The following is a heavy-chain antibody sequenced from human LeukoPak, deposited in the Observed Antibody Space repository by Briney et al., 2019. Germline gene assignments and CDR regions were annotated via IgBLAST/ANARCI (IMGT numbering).Heavy chain of an antibody. CDR1: GYSFTSCW. V-gene: IGHV5-51*01. Sequence: GESLQISCKGSGYSFTSCWIGWVRPMPGKGLEWMGIIYPGDSDNRYSPSFEGQVTISVDKSTSTAYLQWSSLKASDTAMYYCARHRGSYYSALDYWGQGTLVTVSS. CDR3: ARHRGSYYSALDY. D-gene: IGHD1-26*01. CDR2: IYPGDSDN. J-gene: IGHJ4*02.